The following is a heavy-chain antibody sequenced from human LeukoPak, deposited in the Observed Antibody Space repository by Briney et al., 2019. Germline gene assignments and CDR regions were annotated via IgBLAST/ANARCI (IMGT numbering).Heavy chain of an antibody. D-gene: IGHD4-17*01. V-gene: IGHV4-59*01. CDR1: GGSTSSYY. J-gene: IGHJ3*02. CDR3: ARDKPYDYGDYGSAFDI. Sequence: PSETLSLTCTVSGGSTSSYYWSWIRQPPGKGLEWIGYIYYSGSTNYNPSLKSRVTISVDTSKNQFSLKLSSVTAADTAVYYCARDKPYDYGDYGSAFDIWGHGTVVTVSS. CDR2: IYYSGST.